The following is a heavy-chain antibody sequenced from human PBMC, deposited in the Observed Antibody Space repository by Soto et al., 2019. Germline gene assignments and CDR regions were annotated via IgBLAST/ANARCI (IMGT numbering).Heavy chain of an antibody. D-gene: IGHD2-2*01. CDR1: GFTFSSYA. J-gene: IGHJ2*01. CDR2: ISSSSNTI. CDR3: ARGYCSSTSCYRTSDL. Sequence: GGSLRLSCAASGFTFSSYAMNWVRQAPGKGLEWVSYISSSSNTIYYADSVKGRFTISRDNAKNSLYLQMNTLRAEDTAVYYCARGYCSSTSCYRTSDLWGRGTLVTVSS. V-gene: IGHV3-48*01.